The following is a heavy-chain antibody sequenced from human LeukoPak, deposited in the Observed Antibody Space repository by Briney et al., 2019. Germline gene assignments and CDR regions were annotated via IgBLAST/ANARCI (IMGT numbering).Heavy chain of an antibody. D-gene: IGHD5-12*01. CDR3: ARGSRWLRLHY. CDR2: VNHSGST. CDR1: GGSFSGYY. J-gene: IGHJ4*02. Sequence: ASETLSLTCAVYGGSFSGYYWSWIRQPPGKGLEWIGEVNHSGSTNYNPSLKSRVTISVDTSKNQFSLKLSFVTAADTAVYYCARGSRWLRLHYWGQGTLVTVSS. V-gene: IGHV4-34*01.